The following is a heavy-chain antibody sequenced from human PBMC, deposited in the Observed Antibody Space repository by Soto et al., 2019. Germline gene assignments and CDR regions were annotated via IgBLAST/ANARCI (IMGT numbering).Heavy chain of an antibody. Sequence: EVHLVESGGGLVKPGGSLRLSCAVSGFTFSSCTMNCVRQAPGKGLEWVSSISPSTSHIYYADSVKGRFTISRDNAKNSLFLQMNSLRVEDTAVYYCSGCSGGACHQNYGMDVWGQGTTVTVSS. V-gene: IGHV3-21*01. CDR3: SGCSGGACHQNYGMDV. CDR2: ISPSTSHI. D-gene: IGHD2-15*01. J-gene: IGHJ6*02. CDR1: GFTFSSCT.